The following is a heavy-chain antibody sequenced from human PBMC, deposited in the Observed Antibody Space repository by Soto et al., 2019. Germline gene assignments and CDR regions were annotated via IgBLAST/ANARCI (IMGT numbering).Heavy chain of an antibody. CDR3: ARARIIATFDY. V-gene: IGHV1-3*01. J-gene: IGHJ4*02. D-gene: IGHD6-13*01. CDR1: GYTFTSYA. Sequence: QVQLVQSGAEVKKPGASVKVSCKASGYTFTSYAMHWVRQAPGQGLEWMGWINVGNGNTKYSQRFQGRVTITRDTSASTAYMELSSLRSEDTAVYYCARARIIATFDYWGQGTLVTVSS. CDR2: INVGNGNT.